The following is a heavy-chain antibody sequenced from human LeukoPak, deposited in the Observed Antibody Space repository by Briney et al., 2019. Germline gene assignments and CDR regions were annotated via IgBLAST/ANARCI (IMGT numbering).Heavy chain of an antibody. J-gene: IGHJ4*02. D-gene: IGHD6-19*01. V-gene: IGHV6-1*01. CDR3: ARRSGWYNY. Sequence: SQTLSLTCAISGDTVSSNSAAWNWIRQSPSRGLEGLGRTYDRSKLYNDYAVSVHSRIHIHQDTSKHQFSLPLNSVTPEDTAVYYCARRSGWYNYWGQGNLVTVSS. CDR1: GDTVSSNSAA. CDR2: TYDRSKLYN.